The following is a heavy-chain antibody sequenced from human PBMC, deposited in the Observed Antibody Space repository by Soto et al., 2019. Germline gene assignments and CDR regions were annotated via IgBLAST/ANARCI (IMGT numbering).Heavy chain of an antibody. CDR2: ISYDGSNK. J-gene: IGHJ4*02. V-gene: IGHV3-30-3*01. CDR3: ARDRGGIITHPEGPHSSYFDY. D-gene: IGHD2-15*01. Sequence: GGSLRLSCAASGFTFSSYAMHWVRQAPGKGLEWVAVISYDGSNKYYADSVKGRFTISRDNSKNTLYLQMNSLRAEDTAVYYCARDRGGIITHPEGPHSSYFDYWGQGTLVTVSS. CDR1: GFTFSSYA.